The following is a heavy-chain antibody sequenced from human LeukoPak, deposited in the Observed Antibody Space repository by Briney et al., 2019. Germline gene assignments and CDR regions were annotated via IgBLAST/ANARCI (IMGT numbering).Heavy chain of an antibody. J-gene: IGHJ6*03. Sequence: PSETLSLTCTVSGGSIRSYYWNWIRQPPGKGLEWIGYVYYSGSTNYNPSLKSRVTISVDTSKNQFSLKLSSVTAADTAVYYCARFYSYYYYMDVWGRGTTVTVSS. V-gene: IGHV4-59*01. CDR1: GGSIRSYY. CDR3: ARFYSYYYYMDV. CDR2: VYYSGST.